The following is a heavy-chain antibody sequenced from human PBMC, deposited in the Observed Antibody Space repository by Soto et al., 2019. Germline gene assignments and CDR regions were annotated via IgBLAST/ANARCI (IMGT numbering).Heavy chain of an antibody. D-gene: IGHD2-2*01. Sequence: KPSETLSLTCAVSGGSISSSDWWTWVRQPPGKGLEWIGEIYRSGTINYNPSLKSRVTISVDKSKNHFSMKLTSGTAADTAVFYCARANIRGYCGSNNCHQDYFYGMDVWGQGTTVTVSS. CDR3: ARANIRGYCGSNNCHQDYFYGMDV. J-gene: IGHJ6*02. CDR1: GGSISSSDW. V-gene: IGHV4-4*02. CDR2: IYRSGTI.